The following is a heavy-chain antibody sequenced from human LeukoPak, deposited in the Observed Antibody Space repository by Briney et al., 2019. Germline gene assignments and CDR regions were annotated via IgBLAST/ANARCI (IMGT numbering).Heavy chain of an antibody. CDR1: GGSISSSSYY. CDR3: ARVWGVLDAFDI. V-gene: IGHV4-61*01. Sequence: SETLSLTCTVSGGSISSSSYYWSWIRQPPGKGLEWIGYIYYSGSTNYNPSLKSRVTISVDTSKNQFSLKLSSVTAADTAVYYCARVWGVLDAFDIWGQGTMVTVSS. D-gene: IGHD1-26*01. CDR2: IYYSGST. J-gene: IGHJ3*02.